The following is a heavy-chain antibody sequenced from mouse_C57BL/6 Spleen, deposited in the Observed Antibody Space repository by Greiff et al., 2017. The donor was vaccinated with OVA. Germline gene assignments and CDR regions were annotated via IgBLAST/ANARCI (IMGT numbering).Heavy chain of an antibody. J-gene: IGHJ2*01. CDR2: IRNKANGYTT. Sequence: EVQLVESGGGLVQPGGSLSLSCAASGFTFTDYYMSWVRQPPGKALEWLGFIRNKANGYTTEYSASVKGRFTISRDNSQSILYLQMNALRAEDSATYYCARYTTGTHYFDYWGQGTTLTVSS. D-gene: IGHD4-1*01. V-gene: IGHV7-3*01. CDR3: ARYTTGTHYFDY. CDR1: GFTFTDYY.